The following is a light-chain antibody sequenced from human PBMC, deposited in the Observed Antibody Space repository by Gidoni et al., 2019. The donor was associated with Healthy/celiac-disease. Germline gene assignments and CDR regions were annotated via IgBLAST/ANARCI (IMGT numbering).Light chain of an antibody. CDR1: QSVNSN. Sequence: EIVMTQSPATLSVSPGERATLSCRASQSVNSNLAWYQQKPGQAPRLLIYGASTRATGIPARFSGSGSGTEFTLTISSLQCEDFAVYYCQQYSDWPPYTFGQGTKLEIK. CDR3: QQYSDWPPYT. CDR2: GAS. J-gene: IGKJ2*01. V-gene: IGKV3-15*01.